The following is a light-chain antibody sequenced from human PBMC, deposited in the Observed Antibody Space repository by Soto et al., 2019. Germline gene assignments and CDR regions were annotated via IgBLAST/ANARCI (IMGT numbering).Light chain of an antibody. CDR3: QQYNNWPLT. V-gene: IGKV3-15*01. Sequence: ERVMTQSPATLSVSPGERATLSCRASQSVNNNLAWYQQKPGQAPRLLIYGASTRATGLPARFSGSGSGTEFTLTISSLQSEDFAVYYCQQYNNWPLTFXGGTKVDIK. CDR2: GAS. CDR1: QSVNNN. J-gene: IGKJ4*01.